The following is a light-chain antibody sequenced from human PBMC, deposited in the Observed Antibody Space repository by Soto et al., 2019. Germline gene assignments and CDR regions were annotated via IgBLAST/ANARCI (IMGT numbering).Light chain of an antibody. CDR2: GNT. V-gene: IGLV1-40*01. CDR1: SSNIGAGYD. Sequence: QSVLTQPPSVSGAPGQRVTISCTGSSSNIGAGYDVHWYQQLPGRAPKLLIYGNTNRPSGVPDRFSGSQSGTSASLAITGLQAEDEADYYCLSFDSSLSVVFGGGTKVTVL. J-gene: IGLJ2*01. CDR3: LSFDSSLSVV.